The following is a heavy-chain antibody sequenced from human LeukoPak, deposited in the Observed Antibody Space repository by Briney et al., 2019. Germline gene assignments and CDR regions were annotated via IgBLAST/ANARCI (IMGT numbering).Heavy chain of an antibody. Sequence: SETLSLTCTVSGGSISSYYWSWIRQPPGKGLEWIGYIYYSGSTNYNPSLKSRVTISVDMSKNQFSLKLSSVTAAGTAVYYCARHALLRDAFDIWGQGTMVTVSS. J-gene: IGHJ3*02. CDR1: GGSISSYY. CDR3: ARHALLRDAFDI. V-gene: IGHV4-59*08. D-gene: IGHD3-10*01. CDR2: IYYSGST.